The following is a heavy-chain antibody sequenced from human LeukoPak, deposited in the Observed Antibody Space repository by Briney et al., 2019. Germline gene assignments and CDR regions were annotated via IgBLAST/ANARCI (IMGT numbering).Heavy chain of an antibody. V-gene: IGHV3-43D*03. CDR1: GFTFYDYA. J-gene: IGHJ4*02. Sequence: GGSLRLSCAASGFTFYDYAMHWLRQVPGKGLEWISLITWGDGDPYYADSVRGRFSISRDNTRDSLYLQMSSLRPEDTAFYFCARGNYRSAQTMFDSWGPGTLVTVSS. CDR2: ITWGDGDP. CDR3: ARGNYRSAQTMFDS. D-gene: IGHD6-25*01.